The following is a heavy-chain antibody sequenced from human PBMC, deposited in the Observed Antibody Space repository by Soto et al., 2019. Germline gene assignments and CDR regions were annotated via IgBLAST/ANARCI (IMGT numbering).Heavy chain of an antibody. CDR2: IYYSGST. Sequence: SETLSLTCTVSGGSSSSSSYYWGWIRQPPGKGLEWIGYIYYSGSTYYNPSLKSRVTISVDRSKNQFSLKLSSVTAADTAVYYCARSQTTVTSYDFWGQGTLVTVSS. J-gene: IGHJ4*02. CDR1: GGSSSSSSYY. V-gene: IGHV4-39*07. D-gene: IGHD4-17*01. CDR3: ARSQTTVTSYDF.